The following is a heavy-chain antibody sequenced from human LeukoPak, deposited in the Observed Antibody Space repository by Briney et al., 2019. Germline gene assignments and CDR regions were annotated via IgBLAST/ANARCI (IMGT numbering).Heavy chain of an antibody. D-gene: IGHD1-26*01. CDR3: ASSGSYRY. V-gene: IGHV3-48*03. Sequence: GGSLRLPCAPSGLPLSSYEMKWVRQPPAKGLEGVSYISSSGITIYYADSVKGRFTISRDNAETSLYLQKDSLGAEDTAVYYCASSGSYRYWGQGTLVTVSS. CDR2: ISSSGITI. CDR1: GLPLSSYE. J-gene: IGHJ4*02.